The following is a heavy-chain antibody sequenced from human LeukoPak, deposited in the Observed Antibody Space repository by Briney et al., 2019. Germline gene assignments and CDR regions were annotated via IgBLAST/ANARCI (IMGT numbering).Heavy chain of an antibody. J-gene: IGHJ5*02. Sequence: GGSLRLSCAASGFTFSSYAMHWVRQAPGKGLEWVAVISYDGSNKYYADSVKGRFTISRDNSKYTLYLQMNSLRAEDTAVYYCARVVGNYYGSGSSYNWFDPWGQGTLVTVSS. D-gene: IGHD3-10*01. CDR2: ISYDGSNK. V-gene: IGHV3-30-3*01. CDR1: GFTFSSYA. CDR3: ARVVGNYYGSGSSYNWFDP.